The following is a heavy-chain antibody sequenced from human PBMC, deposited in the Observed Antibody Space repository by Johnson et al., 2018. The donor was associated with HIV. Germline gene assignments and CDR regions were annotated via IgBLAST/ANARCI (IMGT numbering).Heavy chain of an antibody. J-gene: IGHJ3*02. CDR3: VRGLVVHTVGYCAFDI. D-gene: IGHD2-15*01. V-gene: IGHV3-30*03. CDR2: ISYDGSNK. CDR1: GFTFSSYG. Sequence: QVKLVESGGGVVQPGRSLRLSCAASGFTFSSYGMHWVRQAPGKGLEWVAVISYDGSNKYYADSVKGRFTISRDNSKNTLYLQMNSLRAGDTAVYFCVRGLVVHTVGYCAFDIWGQGTVVTVSS.